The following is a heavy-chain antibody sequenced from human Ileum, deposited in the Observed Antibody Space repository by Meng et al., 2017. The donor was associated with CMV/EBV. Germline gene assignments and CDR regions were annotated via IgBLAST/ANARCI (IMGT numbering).Heavy chain of an antibody. D-gene: IGHD3-10*01. CDR3: VRGGPMVRGIFDY. CDR1: GDSITKNNW. CDR2: MFHTGNT. J-gene: IGHJ4*02. V-gene: IGHV4/OR15-8*02. Sequence: SETLSLTCDVSGDSITKNNWWSWVRQAPGKGLEWIGEMFHTGNTYYNPSLKSRVTLSMDKSKNQFSLTLTSLTAADTAVFYCVRGGPMVRGIFDYWGQGSLVTFSS.